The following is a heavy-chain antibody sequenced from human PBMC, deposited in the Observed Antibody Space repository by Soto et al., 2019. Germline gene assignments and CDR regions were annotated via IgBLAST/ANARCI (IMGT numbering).Heavy chain of an antibody. CDR1: GFTFSSYG. V-gene: IGHV3-30*18. CDR2: ISYDGSNK. J-gene: IGHJ6*03. Sequence: QVQLVESGGGVVQPGRSLRLSCAASGFTFSSYGMHWVRQAPGKGLEWVAVISYDGSNKYYADSVKGRFTISRDNSKNTLYLQMNSLRAEDTAVYYCAKAVVPAPYYYYYYMDVWGKGTTVTVSS. CDR3: AKAVVPAPYYYYYYMDV. D-gene: IGHD2-2*01.